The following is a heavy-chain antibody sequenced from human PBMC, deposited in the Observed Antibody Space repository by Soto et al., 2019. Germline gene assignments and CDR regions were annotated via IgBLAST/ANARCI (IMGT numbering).Heavy chain of an antibody. CDR1: GFTFSSYW. CDR2: INSDGSST. J-gene: IGHJ4*02. Sequence: GGALRLSCAASGFTFSSYWMHWVGQAPGKGLVWVSRINSDGSSTSYADSVKGRFTISRDNDKNTLYLQMNSLRDEDTAVYYCXRGRQLWLRFGIAVAGPVDYWGQGTLVTVS. V-gene: IGHV3-74*01. D-gene: IGHD6-19*01. CDR3: XRGRQLWLRFGIAVAGPVDY.